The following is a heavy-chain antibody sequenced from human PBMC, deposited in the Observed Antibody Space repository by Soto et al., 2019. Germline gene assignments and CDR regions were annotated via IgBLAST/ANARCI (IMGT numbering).Heavy chain of an antibody. CDR2: ISSSSSYI. CDR3: ARSYGDYDAFDI. Sequence: SLRLSCAASGFTFSSYSMNWVRQAPGKGLEWVSSISSSSSYIYYADSVKGRFTISRDNAKNSLYLQMNSLRAEDTAVYYCARSYGDYDAFDIWGQGTMVTVS. J-gene: IGHJ3*02. CDR1: GFTFSSYS. V-gene: IGHV3-21*01. D-gene: IGHD4-17*01.